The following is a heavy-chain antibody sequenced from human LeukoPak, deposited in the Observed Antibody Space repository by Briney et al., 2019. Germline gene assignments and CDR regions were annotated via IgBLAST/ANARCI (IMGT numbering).Heavy chain of an antibody. V-gene: IGHV3-64*01. D-gene: IGHD3-10*02. CDR3: ARLLGVGMFGELFGGDAGDAFDI. CDR2: ISSNGGST. Sequence: PGGSLRLSCAASGFTFSSYAMHWVRQAPGKGLEYVSAISSNGGSTYYANSVKGRFTISRDNSKNTLYLQMGSLRAEDMAVYYCARLLGVGMFGELFGGDAGDAFDIWGQGTMVTVSS. CDR1: GFTFSSYA. J-gene: IGHJ3*02.